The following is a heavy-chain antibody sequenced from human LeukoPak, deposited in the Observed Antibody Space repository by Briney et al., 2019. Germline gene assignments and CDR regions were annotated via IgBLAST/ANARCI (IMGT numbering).Heavy chain of an antibody. V-gene: IGHV3-21*01. CDR1: GFTFNSYD. D-gene: IGHD7-27*01. J-gene: IGHJ4*02. CDR3: ARPSNWGATSSFDY. Sequence: PGESLRLSCAASGFTFNSYDMNWVRQAPGKGLEWVSSISSGSLYINYADSVKGRFTISRDNAKNSLYLQMDSLRAEDTAVYYCARPSNWGATSSFDYWGQGTLVTVSS. CDR2: ISSGSLYI.